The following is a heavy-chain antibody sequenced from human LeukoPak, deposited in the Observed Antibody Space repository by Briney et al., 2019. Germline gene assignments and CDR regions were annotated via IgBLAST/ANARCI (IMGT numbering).Heavy chain of an antibody. CDR2: IYHSGTA. CDR3: ATQRDYGKKIDY. J-gene: IGHJ4*02. D-gene: IGHD4-17*01. CDR1: GYSISSGFY. Sequence: SETLSLTCVVSGYSISSGFYWGWIRQPPGEGLEWIGSIYHSGTAYYNPSLNSRVTISVDTSKNQFSLKLTSVTAADTAVYFCATQRDYGKKIDYWGQGTLVTVSS. V-gene: IGHV4-38-2*01.